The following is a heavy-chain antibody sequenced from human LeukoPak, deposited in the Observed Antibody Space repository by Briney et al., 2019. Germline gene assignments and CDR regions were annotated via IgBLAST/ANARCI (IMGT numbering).Heavy chain of an antibody. CDR3: ARIAVGDAFDI. Sequence: PGGSLRLSCAASGFTFSSYSMNWVRQAPGKGLEWVSYISSSSTIYYADSVKGRFTISRDNAKNSLYLQMNSLRAEDTAVYYCARIAVGDAFDIWGQGTMVTVSS. V-gene: IGHV3-48*01. CDR1: GFTFSSYS. J-gene: IGHJ3*02. CDR2: ISSSSTI. D-gene: IGHD6-19*01.